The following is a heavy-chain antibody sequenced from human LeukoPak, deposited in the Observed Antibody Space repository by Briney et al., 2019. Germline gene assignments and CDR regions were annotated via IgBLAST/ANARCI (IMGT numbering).Heavy chain of an antibody. Sequence: ASVKVSCKAFGYTFTGYYMHWVRQAPGQGLEWMGWINPNSGGTNYAQKFQGRVTMTRDTSISTAYMELSRLRSDDTAVYYCARVLPASYYYYGMDVWGQGTTVTVSS. CDR2: INPNSGGT. V-gene: IGHV1-2*02. CDR3: ARVLPASYYYYGMDV. J-gene: IGHJ6*02. CDR1: GYTFTGYY.